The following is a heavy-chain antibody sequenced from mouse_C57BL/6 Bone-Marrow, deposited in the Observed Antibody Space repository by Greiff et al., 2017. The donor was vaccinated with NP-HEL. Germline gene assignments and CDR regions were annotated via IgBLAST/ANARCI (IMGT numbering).Heavy chain of an antibody. CDR3: ERFITTLVAPYYAMDY. J-gene: IGHJ4*01. D-gene: IGHD1-1*01. CDR2: FHPNSGST. V-gene: IGHV1-64*01. Sequence: QVQLQQPGAELVKPGASVKLSCKASGYTFTSYWMHWVKQRPGQGLEWIGMFHPNSGSTNYNEKFKSKATLPVAKSSSTAYMQLSSLTSEDSAVYVCERFITTLVAPYYAMDYWGQGTAVT. CDR1: GYTFTSYW.